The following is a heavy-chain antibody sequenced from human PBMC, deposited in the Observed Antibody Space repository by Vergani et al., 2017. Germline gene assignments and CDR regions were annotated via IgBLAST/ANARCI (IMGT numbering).Heavy chain of an antibody. Sequence: EVQLVESGGGLVQPGGSLKLSCAASGFTFSGSAMHWVRQASGKGLEWVGRIRSKANSYATAYAASVKGRFTISRDDSKNTAYLQMNSLKTEDTAVYYCTITPAAPDGDSGSWVSYYYGMDVWGQGP. D-gene: IGHD1-26*01. V-gene: IGHV3-73*01. CDR3: TITPAAPDGDSGSWVSYYYGMDV. CDR2: IRSKANSYAT. J-gene: IGHJ6*02. CDR1: GFTFSGSA.